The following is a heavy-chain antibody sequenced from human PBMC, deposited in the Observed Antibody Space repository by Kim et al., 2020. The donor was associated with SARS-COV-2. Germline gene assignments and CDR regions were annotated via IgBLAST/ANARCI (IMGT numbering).Heavy chain of an antibody. CDR2: INPSDGST. Sequence: ASVKVSCKASGYTFTSYYMHWVRQAPGQGLEWMGIINPSDGSTSYAQKFQGRVTMTRDTSTTTVYMELSSLRSEDTAVYYCARDDSSGYYYVDLGHWGQGNPVTVSS. J-gene: IGHJ4*02. D-gene: IGHD3-22*01. V-gene: IGHV1-46*01. CDR1: GYTFTSYY. CDR3: ARDDSSGYYYVDLGH.